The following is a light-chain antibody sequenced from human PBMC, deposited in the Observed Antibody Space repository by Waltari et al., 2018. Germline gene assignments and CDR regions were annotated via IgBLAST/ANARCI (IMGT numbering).Light chain of an antibody. V-gene: IGKV3-11*01. CDR3: LHRSNWPPLFT. CDR2: DTF. Sequence: EIVLTQSPVTLSLSPGERATLSCRASQRVSRYLAWYQQKPGQAPRLLIYDTFSRASGIPARFSGSGSGTDFTLTLSSLEPEDFAVYYCLHRSNWPPLFTFGPGTKVDIK. CDR1: QRVSRY. J-gene: IGKJ3*01.